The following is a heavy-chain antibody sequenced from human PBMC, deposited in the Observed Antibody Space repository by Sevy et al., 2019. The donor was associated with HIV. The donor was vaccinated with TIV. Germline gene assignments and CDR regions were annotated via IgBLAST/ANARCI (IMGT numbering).Heavy chain of an antibody. CDR1: GFTFSSYA. V-gene: IGHV3-23*01. CDR2: ISGSGGST. CDR3: AKDLLDTMVRGVILEMGY. J-gene: IGHJ4*02. D-gene: IGHD3-10*01. Sequence: GGSLRLSCAASGFTFSSYAMRWVRQAPGKGLEWVSAISGSGGSTYYADSVKGRFTISRDNSKNTLYLQMNSLRAEDTAVYYCAKDLLDTMVRGVILEMGYWGQGTLVTVSS.